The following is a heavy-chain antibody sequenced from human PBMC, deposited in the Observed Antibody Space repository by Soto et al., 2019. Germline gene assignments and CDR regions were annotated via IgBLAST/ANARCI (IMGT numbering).Heavy chain of an antibody. D-gene: IGHD1-26*01. CDR3: ARGFEWELPGGFDP. J-gene: IGHJ5*02. V-gene: IGHV6-1*01. Sequence: SQTLSLTCAISGDSVSSNTASWNWIRQSPSRGLEWLGRTYFRSKWYDDYAVSVKSRIIINPDTSNNQFSLQLSSVTAADTAVYYCARGFEWELPGGFDPWGQGTLVTVSS. CDR1: GDSVSSNTAS. CDR2: TYFRSKWYD.